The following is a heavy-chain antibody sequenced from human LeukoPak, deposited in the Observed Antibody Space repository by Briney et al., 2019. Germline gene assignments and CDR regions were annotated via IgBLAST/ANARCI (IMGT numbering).Heavy chain of an antibody. CDR2: ISYDGSNK. CDR1: GFTFSSYG. V-gene: IGHV3-30*03. CDR3: ATKTSGYFDAFDI. D-gene: IGHD3-3*01. J-gene: IGHJ3*02. Sequence: PGGSLRLSCAASGFTFSSYGMHWVRQAPGKGLEWVAVISYDGSNKYYADSVKGRFTISRDNSKNTLYLQMNSLRAEDTAVYYCATKTSGYFDAFDIWGQGTMVTVSS.